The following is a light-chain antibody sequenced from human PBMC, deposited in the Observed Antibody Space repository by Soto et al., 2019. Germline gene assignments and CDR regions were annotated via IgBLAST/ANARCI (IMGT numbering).Light chain of an antibody. CDR2: GAS. V-gene: IGKV3-20*01. CDR3: QQCGSSPIT. CDR1: QSVSSNY. Sequence: EIVLTQSPGTLSFSPGERATLSCRASQSVSSNYLAWYQQKPGQAPRLLIYGASSRATGIPDRFSGSGSGTDFTLTISRLEPKDFAVYYCQQCGSSPITFGQGTRLENK. J-gene: IGKJ5*01.